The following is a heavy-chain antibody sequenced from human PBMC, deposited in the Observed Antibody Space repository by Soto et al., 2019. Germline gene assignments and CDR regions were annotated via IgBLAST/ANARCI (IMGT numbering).Heavy chain of an antibody. D-gene: IGHD2-2*01. J-gene: IGHJ4*02. CDR1: GFIFNSYD. V-gene: IGHV3-30*18. CDR2: LSHDGSKR. Sequence: QVQLIESGGGVGQPGRSLRLSCAASGFIFNSYDMNWVRQAPGKGREWVAFLSHDGSKRFYADSLKGRITMSRDNFNNTLYLEVHSLIPEDTAVYYCAKDLIGYCGGSTCYIFQSWGQGTLVTVSS. CDR3: AKDLIGYCGGSTCYIFQS.